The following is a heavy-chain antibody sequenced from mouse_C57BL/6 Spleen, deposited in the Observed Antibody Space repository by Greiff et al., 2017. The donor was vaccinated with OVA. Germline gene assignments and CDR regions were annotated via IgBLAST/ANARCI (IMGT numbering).Heavy chain of an antibody. CDR1: GFSLTSYG. Sequence: VQRVESGPGLVQPSQSLSITCTVSGFSLTSYGVHWVRQSPGKGLEWLGVIWSGGSTDYNAAFISRLSISKDNSKSQVFFKMNSLQADDTAIYYCARKDTTVYWYFDVWGTGTTVTVSS. V-gene: IGHV2-2*01. CDR3: ARKDTTVYWYFDV. CDR2: IWSGGST. J-gene: IGHJ1*03. D-gene: IGHD1-1*01.